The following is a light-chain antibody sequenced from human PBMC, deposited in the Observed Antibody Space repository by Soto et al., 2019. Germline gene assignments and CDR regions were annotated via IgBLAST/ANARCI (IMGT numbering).Light chain of an antibody. V-gene: IGKV1-5*01. CDR2: DAS. Sequence: DIQMTHPPSPLSASAGDRVTITCRASQSISGWLAWYQQKPGKAPKLLIYDASTLESGVPSRFSGSGSGTEFTLTISSLQPDDFATYYCQQYKSYRTFGQGTKVDIK. CDR1: QSISGW. CDR3: QQYKSYRT. J-gene: IGKJ1*01.